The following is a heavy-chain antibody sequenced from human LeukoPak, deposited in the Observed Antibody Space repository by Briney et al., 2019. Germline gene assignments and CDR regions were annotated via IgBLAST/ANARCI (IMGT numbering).Heavy chain of an antibody. CDR2: VHTTGTM. CDR1: GGPITTYY. D-gene: IGHD3-16*01. J-gene: IGHJ3*01. CDR3: ARSSSNIWFGYTLDV. V-gene: IGHV4-4*07. Sequence: PSETLSLTCTVSGGPITTYYWSWIRQPAGKGLEWIGRVHTTGTMNYNPSLRSRVTMSVDTSKNQFSLNLRSVVAADTAVYYCARSSSNIWFGYTLDVWGQGTMVTVSS.